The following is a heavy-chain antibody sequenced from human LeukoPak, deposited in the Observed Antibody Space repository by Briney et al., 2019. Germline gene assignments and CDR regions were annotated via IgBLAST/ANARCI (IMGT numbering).Heavy chain of an antibody. D-gene: IGHD2-15*01. J-gene: IGHJ3*02. V-gene: IGHV3-66*01. Sequence: AGGSLRLSCAASGFTVSSNYMSWVRQAPGKGLEWVSVIYSGGSTYYADSVKGRFTISRDNSKNTLYLQMNSLRAEDTAVYYCARDLGYCSGGSCYSDAFDIWGQGTMVTVSS. CDR3: ARDLGYCSGGSCYSDAFDI. CDR2: IYSGGST. CDR1: GFTVSSNY.